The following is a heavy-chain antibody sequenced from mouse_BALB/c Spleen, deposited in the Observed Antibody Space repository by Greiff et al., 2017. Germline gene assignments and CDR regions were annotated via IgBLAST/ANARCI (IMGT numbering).Heavy chain of an antibody. J-gene: IGHJ4*01. CDR1: GFTFSSYT. D-gene: IGHD1-2*01. CDR3: TRDGRLYAMDY. V-gene: IGHV5-6-4*01. Sequence: EVQVVESGGGLVKPGGSLKLSCAASGFTFSSYTMSWVRQTPGKRLEWVATISSGGSYTDYPDRLKGRFTISRDNAKNTLYLQMSSLKSEDTAMYYCTRDGRLYAMDYWGQGTSVTVSS. CDR2: ISSGGSYT.